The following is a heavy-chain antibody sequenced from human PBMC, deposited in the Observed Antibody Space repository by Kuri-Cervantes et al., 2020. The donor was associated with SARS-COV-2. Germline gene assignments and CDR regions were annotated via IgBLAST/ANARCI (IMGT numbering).Heavy chain of an antibody. D-gene: IGHD2-15*01. Sequence: GESLKISCAASGFTFSSYAMHWVRQAPGKGLEYVSVISSKGGSTYDADFVKGRFTISRDNSKNTLYLQMGSLRAEDTAVYYCAKDQHGIVVVVAAIDHWGQGTLVTVSS. V-gene: IGHV3-64*02. CDR2: ISSKGGST. CDR1: GFTFSSYA. CDR3: AKDQHGIVVVVAAIDH. J-gene: IGHJ4*02.